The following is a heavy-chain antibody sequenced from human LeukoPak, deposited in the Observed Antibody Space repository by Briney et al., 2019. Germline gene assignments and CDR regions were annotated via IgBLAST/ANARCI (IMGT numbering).Heavy chain of an antibody. CDR1: GGSISGYY. CDR3: ARARLDSSGRFDY. D-gene: IGHD3-22*01. CDR2: IYYGGST. Sequence: SETLSLTCTVSGGSISGYYWSWIRQPPGKGLEWIGYIYYGGSTDYNPSLKSRVTISKYTSKTQFSLRLSSVTAADTAVYYCARARLDSSGRFDYWGQGTLVTVSS. V-gene: IGHV4-59*01. J-gene: IGHJ4*02.